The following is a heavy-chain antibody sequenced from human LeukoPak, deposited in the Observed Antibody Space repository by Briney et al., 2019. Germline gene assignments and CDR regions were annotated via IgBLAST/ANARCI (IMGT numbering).Heavy chain of an antibody. CDR2: VNPNSGGT. J-gene: IGHJ4*02. CDR3: ARDGSSWSRLYYFDY. CDR1: GYTFTGYY. Sequence: GASVKVSCKASGYTFTGYYMHWVRQAPGQGLEWMGWVNPNSGGTNYAQKFQGRVTMTRDTSISTAYMELSRLRSDDTAVYYCARDGSSWSRLYYFDYWGQGTLVTVSS. D-gene: IGHD6-13*01. V-gene: IGHV1-2*02.